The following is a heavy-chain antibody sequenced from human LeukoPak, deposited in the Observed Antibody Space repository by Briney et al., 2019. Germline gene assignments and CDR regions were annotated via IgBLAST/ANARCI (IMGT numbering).Heavy chain of an antibody. V-gene: IGHV3-7*01. Sequence: GGSLRLSCAASGFTFSSYWMSWVRQAPGKGLEWVANIKQDGSEKYYVDSVKGRFTISRDNAKNSLYLQMNSLRAEDTAVYYCGRWLYSSGWAIDYWGQGTLVTVSS. CDR2: IKQDGSEK. D-gene: IGHD6-19*01. J-gene: IGHJ4*02. CDR1: GFTFSSYW. CDR3: GRWLYSSGWAIDY.